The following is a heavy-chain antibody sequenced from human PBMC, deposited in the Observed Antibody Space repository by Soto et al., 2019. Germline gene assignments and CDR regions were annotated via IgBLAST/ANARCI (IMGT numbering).Heavy chain of an antibody. V-gene: IGHV3-7*05. J-gene: IGHJ4*02. CDR2: IKQDGSEK. CDR3: ARPDAEMATIHFDD. D-gene: IGHD5-12*01. Sequence: PGGSLRLSCAASGFTFSRYWMSWVRQAPGKGLEWVANIKQDGSEKYYVDSVKGRFTISRDNAKNSLYLQMNSLRAEDTAVYYCARPDAEMATIHFDDWGQGTLVTVSS. CDR1: GFTFSRYW.